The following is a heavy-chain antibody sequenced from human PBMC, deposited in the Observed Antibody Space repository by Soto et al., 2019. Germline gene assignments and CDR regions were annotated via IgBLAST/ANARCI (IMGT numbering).Heavy chain of an antibody. J-gene: IGHJ5*02. CDR3: AKGRRGGYDQNWFDP. CDR2: ISYDGSNK. CDR1: GFTFSSYG. V-gene: IGHV3-30*18. D-gene: IGHD5-12*01. Sequence: GGFLRLSCAASGFTFSSYGMHWVRQAPGKGLEWVAVISYDGSNKYYADSVKGRFTISRDNSKNTLYLQMNSLRAEDTAVYYCAKGRRGGYDQNWFDPWGQGTLVTVSS.